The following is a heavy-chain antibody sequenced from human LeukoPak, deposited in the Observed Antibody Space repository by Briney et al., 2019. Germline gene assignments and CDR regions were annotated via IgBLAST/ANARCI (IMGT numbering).Heavy chain of an antibody. D-gene: IGHD5-18*01. CDR2: IYYSGST. J-gene: IGHJ4*02. CDR3: ARGDTAMVDY. V-gene: IGHV4-59*01. CDR1: GGSISSYY. Sequence: SETLSLTCTVSGGSISSYYWSWIRQPPGKGLEWIGYIYYSGSTNYNPSLKSRVTISVDTSKNQSSLKLSSVTAADTAVYYCARGDTAMVDYWGQGTLVTVSS.